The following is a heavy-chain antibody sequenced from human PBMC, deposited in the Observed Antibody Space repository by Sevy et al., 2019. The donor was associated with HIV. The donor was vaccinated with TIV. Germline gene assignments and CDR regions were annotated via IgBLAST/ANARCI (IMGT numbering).Heavy chain of an antibody. CDR2: IISSSSTI. D-gene: IGHD3-22*01. V-gene: IGHV3-48*02. CDR3: ARERRDYYDSSQAYFDL. CDR1: GFNFRTYS. Sequence: GGSLRLSCAASGFNFRTYSMNWVRQAPGKGLEWVSYIISSSSTIFYADSVKGRFTISRDNAKNSLYLQMNSLRDEDTAVYYCARERRDYYDSSQAYFDLWGRGTLVTVSS. J-gene: IGHJ2*01.